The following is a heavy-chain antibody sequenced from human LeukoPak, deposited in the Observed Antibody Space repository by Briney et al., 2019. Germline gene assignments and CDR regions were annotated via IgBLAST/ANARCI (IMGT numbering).Heavy chain of an antibody. CDR2: IYPADSNP. CDR1: GYSFTRYW. J-gene: IGHJ4*02. CDR3: ARRLSYSSGWDT. V-gene: IGHV5-51*01. Sequence: GVSLKIFCEGSGYSFTRYWIGWVRQRPGEGPEWLGIIYPADSNPRYSPSFQGQVTISAGKSISTAYLQWSSLKASDTAMYYCARRLSYSSGWDTWGQGTLVTVSS. D-gene: IGHD6-19*01.